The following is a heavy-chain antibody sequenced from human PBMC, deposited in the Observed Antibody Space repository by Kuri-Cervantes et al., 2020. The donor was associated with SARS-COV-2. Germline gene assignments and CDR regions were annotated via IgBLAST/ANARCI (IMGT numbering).Heavy chain of an antibody. CDR3: ARDQRRYRSNDAPYDF. Sequence: SCTVSGGSISSGGYYWGWNRPPPGKGLEWIGYSYHSGSTYNNPFLKSRVTISVDRSKNQFSLKLSSVTAADTAVYYCARDQRRYRSNDAPYDFWGQGTLVTVSS. CDR2: SYHSGST. CDR1: GGSISSGGYY. D-gene: IGHD1-26*01. V-gene: IGHV4-30-2*01. J-gene: IGHJ4*02.